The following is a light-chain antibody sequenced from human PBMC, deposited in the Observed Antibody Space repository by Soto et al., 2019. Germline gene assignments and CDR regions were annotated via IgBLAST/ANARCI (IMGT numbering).Light chain of an antibody. CDR2: GVS. CDR3: QQYSQWPLT. Sequence: EIVMTQSPATLSVSPGERATLSCRASQSVTSNLAWYQQKPGQAPRLLMYGVSTRATGNPARFGGSGSATEFTLTISSLQSEDFAVYYCQQYSQWPLTFGGGTKVEIK. V-gene: IGKV3-15*01. J-gene: IGKJ4*01. CDR1: QSVTSN.